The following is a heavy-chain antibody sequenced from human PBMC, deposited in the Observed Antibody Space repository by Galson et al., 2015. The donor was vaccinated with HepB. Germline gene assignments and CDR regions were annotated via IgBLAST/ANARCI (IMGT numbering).Heavy chain of an antibody. CDR2: IYYSGST. CDR3: ASAEVRFLEWLPLPNAFDI. J-gene: IGHJ3*02. CDR1: GGSVSSGSYY. V-gene: IGHV4-61*01. D-gene: IGHD3-3*01. Sequence: SETLSLTCTVSGGSVSSGSYYWSWIRQPPGKGLEWIGYIYYSGSTNYNPSLKSRVTISVDTSKNQFSLKLSSVTAADTAVYYCASAEVRFLEWLPLPNAFDIWGQGTMVTVSS.